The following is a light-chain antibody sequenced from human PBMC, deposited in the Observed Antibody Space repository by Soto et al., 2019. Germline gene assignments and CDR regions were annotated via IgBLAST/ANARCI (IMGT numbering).Light chain of an antibody. J-gene: IGLJ2*01. CDR3: QNWGSGTVV. CDR1: SGHSSYA. Sequence: QPVLTQSPSASASLGASVKLTCTLSSGHSSYAIAWHQQQPEKGPRYLMKLNGDGSHSKGDGIPDRFSGSSSGAERYLTISSLQSEDEADYYCQNWGSGTVVFGGGTKLTVL. V-gene: IGLV4-69*01. CDR2: LNGDGSH.